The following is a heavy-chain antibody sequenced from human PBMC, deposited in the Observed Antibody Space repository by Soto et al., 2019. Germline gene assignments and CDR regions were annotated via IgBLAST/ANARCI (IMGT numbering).Heavy chain of an antibody. J-gene: IGHJ6*02. CDR3: AREVGVNTEDGMDV. CDR1: GGSFSGYY. Sequence: SETLSLTCAVYGGSFSGYYWSWIRQPPGKGLEWIGEINHSGSTNYNPSLKSRVTISVDTSKNQFSLKLSSVTAADTAVYYCAREVGVNTEDGMDVWGQGTTVTVSS. D-gene: IGHD1-26*01. V-gene: IGHV4-34*01. CDR2: INHSGST.